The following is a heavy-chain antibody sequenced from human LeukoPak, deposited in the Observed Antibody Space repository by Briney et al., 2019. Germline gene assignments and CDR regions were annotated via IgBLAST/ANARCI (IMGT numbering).Heavy chain of an antibody. J-gene: IGHJ4*02. Sequence: PGGSLRLSCAASRFTFSSYAMSWVRQAPGRGLEWVSGISGSGGGTYYADSVRGRFTISRDDSKNTLYLQMDGLTAEDTAVYYCAKDRGPWGSGTYFDYWGQGTLVTASP. V-gene: IGHV3-23*01. D-gene: IGHD7-27*01. CDR1: RFTFSSYA. CDR3: AKDRGPWGSGTYFDY. CDR2: ISGSGGGT.